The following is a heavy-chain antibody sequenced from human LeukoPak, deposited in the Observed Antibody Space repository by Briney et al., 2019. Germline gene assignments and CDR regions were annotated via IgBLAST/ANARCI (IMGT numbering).Heavy chain of an antibody. D-gene: IGHD2-15*01. Sequence: SETLSLTCTVSGGSISSYYWSWIRQPPGKGLEWIGYIYYSGSTNYNPSLKSRVTMSVDTSKNQFSLKLSSVTAADTAVYYCARDRVVVVVAATGAFDIWGQGTMVTVSS. CDR3: ARDRVVVVVAATGAFDI. CDR1: GGSISSYY. V-gene: IGHV4-59*12. J-gene: IGHJ3*02. CDR2: IYYSGST.